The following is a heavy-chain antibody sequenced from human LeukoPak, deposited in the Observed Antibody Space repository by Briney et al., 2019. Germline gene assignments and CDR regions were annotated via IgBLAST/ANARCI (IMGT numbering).Heavy chain of an antibody. J-gene: IGHJ4*02. V-gene: IGHV4-59*08. CDR3: ARHCSGGSCYSSFDY. Sequence: SETLSLTCSVSGGSISSYYWSWIRQPPGKGLECIGYIYYSGSTNYNPSLTSRVTISVDTSKNQFSLKLSSVTAADTAVYYCARHCSGGSCYSSFDYWGQGALVTVSS. CDR1: GGSISSYY. CDR2: IYYSGST. D-gene: IGHD2-15*01.